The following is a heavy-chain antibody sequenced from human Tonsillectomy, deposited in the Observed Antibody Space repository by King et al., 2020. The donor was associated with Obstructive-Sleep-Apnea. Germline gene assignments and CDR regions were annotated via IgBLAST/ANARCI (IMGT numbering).Heavy chain of an antibody. Sequence: VQLVESGGGLVKPGGSLRLSCAASGFTFSSYSMNWVRQAPGKGLEWVSSISSSSRYIYYADSVKGRFTISRDNAKNSLYLQMNSLRAEDTAVYYCASQVTSIAPFDYWGQGTLVTVSS. CDR3: ASQVTSIAPFDY. CDR2: ISSSSRYI. D-gene: IGHD4-11*01. CDR1: GFTFSSYS. V-gene: IGHV3-21*01. J-gene: IGHJ4*02.